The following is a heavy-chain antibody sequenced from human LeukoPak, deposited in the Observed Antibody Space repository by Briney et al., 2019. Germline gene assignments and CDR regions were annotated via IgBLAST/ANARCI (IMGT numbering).Heavy chain of an antibody. CDR2: ISYDGSNK. D-gene: IGHD5-18*01. CDR1: GFTFSSYA. V-gene: IGHV3-30-3*01. J-gene: IGHJ4*02. Sequence: GGSLRLSCAASGFTFSSYAMHWVRQAPGKGLEWVAVISYDGSNKYYADSVKGRSTISRDNSKNTLYLQMNSLRAEDTAVYYCAKEPDRGYSYGRETHFDYWGQGTLVTVSS. CDR3: AKEPDRGYSYGRETHFDY.